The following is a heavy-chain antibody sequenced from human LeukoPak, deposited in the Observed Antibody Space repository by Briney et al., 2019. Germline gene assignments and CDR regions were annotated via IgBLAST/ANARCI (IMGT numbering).Heavy chain of an antibody. D-gene: IGHD3-3*02. V-gene: IGHV3-23*01. CDR2: ISGSGGNT. J-gene: IGHJ5*02. CDR1: GFTFSSYA. Sequence: HSGGSLRLSCAASGFTFSSYAMSWVRQAPGKGLEWVSAISGSGGNTYYADSVRGRFTISRDNSKNTLYLQMNSLIPEDTAVYYCARTEIRILAGKFDPWGQGTLVTVSS. CDR3: ARTEIRILAGKFDP.